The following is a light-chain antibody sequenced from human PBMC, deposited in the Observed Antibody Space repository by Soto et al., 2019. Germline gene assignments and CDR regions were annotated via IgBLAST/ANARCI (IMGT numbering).Light chain of an antibody. CDR1: QSVSTS. V-gene: IGKV1-39*01. Sequence: DIQMTQSPSSLSASVGDRVTLTCRAGQSVSTSLNWYQQKPGKAPNLLIYGVSTLQSGVPSRFSGRRSGTQFTLTISDLQPEDFATYYCQQSYSTPPTFGQGTRLEIK. CDR3: QQSYSTPPT. CDR2: GVS. J-gene: IGKJ2*01.